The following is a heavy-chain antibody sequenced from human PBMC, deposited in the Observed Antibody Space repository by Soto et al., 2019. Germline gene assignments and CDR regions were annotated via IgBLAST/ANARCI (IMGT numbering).Heavy chain of an antibody. CDR2: VFYTGRA. D-gene: IGHD4-4*01. V-gene: IGHV4-59*01. CDR1: GGSLGSYD. J-gene: IGHJ6*02. CDR3: ARDGDGRMTTNPYYYNGMDV. Sequence: SPTLSLTCTVSGGSLGSYDWSWIRQPPGKGLEWSGYVFYTGRANYNASLKSRVSISLDTSNYQFALKLSSVTAADTAVYYCARDGDGRMTTNPYYYNGMDVWGQGTPVTVSS.